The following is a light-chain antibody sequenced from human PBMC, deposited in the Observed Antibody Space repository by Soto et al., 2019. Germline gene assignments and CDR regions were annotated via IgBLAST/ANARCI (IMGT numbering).Light chain of an antibody. J-gene: IGLJ2*01. CDR3: SSYTSSTTVV. CDR1: SSDVGGYNY. V-gene: IGLV2-14*01. CDR2: DVS. Sequence: QSVLTQPASVSGSAGQSITISCTGTSSDVGGYNYVSWYQQHPGKAPKLMIYDVSNRPSGVSNRFSGSNSGNTASLTISGLHAEDEADFYCSSYTSSTTVVFGGGTKLTVL.